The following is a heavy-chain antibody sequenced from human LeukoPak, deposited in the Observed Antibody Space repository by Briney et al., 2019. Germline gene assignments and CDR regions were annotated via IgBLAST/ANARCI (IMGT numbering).Heavy chain of an antibody. D-gene: IGHD2-2*01. CDR1: GGSISSSSYY. J-gene: IGHJ4*02. CDR3: ASLPSLGYCSSTSCYLDY. Sequence: PSETLSLTCTVSGGSISSSSYYWGWIRQPPGKGLEWIGSIYYSGSTYYNPSLKSRVTISVDTSKNQFSLKLSSVTAADTAVYYCASLPSLGYCSSTSCYLDYWGQGTLVTVSS. CDR2: IYYSGST. V-gene: IGHV4-39*01.